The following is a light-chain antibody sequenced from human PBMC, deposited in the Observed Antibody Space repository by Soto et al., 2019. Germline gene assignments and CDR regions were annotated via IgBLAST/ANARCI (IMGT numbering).Light chain of an antibody. CDR1: QSVSSNY. J-gene: IGKJ4*01. CDR2: GAS. Sequence: EIVLTQSPVTLSLSPGERATLSCRASQSVSSNYLAWYQQKPGQAPKLLIYGASSRATGIPDRFSGSGSGTDFILTISRLEPEDFAMYYCQQSGKSFPLTFGGGTKLEI. CDR3: QQSGKSFPLT. V-gene: IGKV3-20*01.